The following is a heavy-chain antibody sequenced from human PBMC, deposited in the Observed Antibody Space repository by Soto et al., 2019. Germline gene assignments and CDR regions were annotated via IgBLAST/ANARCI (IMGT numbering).Heavy chain of an antibody. CDR2: ISGSGGST. CDR3: AKDRDIVVVPAAMGAVYFDY. CDR1: GFTFSSYA. V-gene: IGHV3-23*01. D-gene: IGHD2-2*01. J-gene: IGHJ4*02. Sequence: GGSLRLSCAASGFTFSSYAMSWVRQAPGKGLEWVSAISGSGGSTYYADSVKGRFTISRDNSKNTLYLQMNSLRAEDTAVYYCAKDRDIVVVPAAMGAVYFDYWGQGTLVTVSS.